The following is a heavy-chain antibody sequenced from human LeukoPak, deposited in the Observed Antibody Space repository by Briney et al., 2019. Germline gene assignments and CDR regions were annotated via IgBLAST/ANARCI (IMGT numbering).Heavy chain of an antibody. D-gene: IGHD4-23*01. J-gene: IGHJ6*03. V-gene: IGHV1-2*02. CDR2: INPNSGGT. CDR1: GYTFTGYY. Sequence: ASVKVSCKASGYTFTGYYMHWVRQAPGQGLEWMVWINPNSGGTNYAQKFQGRVTMTRDTSTSTVYMELSSLRSEDTGVYYCASQRKDGGNSDLYYYYMEVWGKGTTVTVSS. CDR3: ASQRKDGGNSDLYYYYMEV.